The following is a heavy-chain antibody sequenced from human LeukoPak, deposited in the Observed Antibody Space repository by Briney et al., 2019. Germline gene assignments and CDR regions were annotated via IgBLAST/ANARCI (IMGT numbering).Heavy chain of an antibody. D-gene: IGHD3-9*01. CDR3: ARVASAGSYFDWLRPDY. V-gene: IGHV4-59*01. Sequence: SETLSLACSVSGGSLSGYYWNWIRQPPGKGLEWIGYIYNSGSTNYNPSLKSRVTISMDTSTNQFSLKLSSVTAADTAVYYCARVASAGSYFDWLRPDYWGQGTLVTVSS. CDR2: IYNSGST. J-gene: IGHJ4*02. CDR1: GGSLSGYY.